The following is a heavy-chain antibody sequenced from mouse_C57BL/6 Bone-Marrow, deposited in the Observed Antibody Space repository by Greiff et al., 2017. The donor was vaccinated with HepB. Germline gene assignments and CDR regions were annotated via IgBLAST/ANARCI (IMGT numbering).Heavy chain of an antibody. CDR3: ARHEEGYYGSSYYYAMDY. CDR1: GYTFTEYT. CDR2: FYPGSGSI. Sequence: QVQLKQSGAELVKPGASVKLSCKASGYTFTEYTIHWVKQRSGQGPEWIGWFYPGSGSIKYNEKFKDKATLTADKSSSTVYMELSRLTSEDSAVYFCARHEEGYYGSSYYYAMDYWGQGTSVTVSS. V-gene: IGHV1-62-2*01. J-gene: IGHJ4*01. D-gene: IGHD1-1*01.